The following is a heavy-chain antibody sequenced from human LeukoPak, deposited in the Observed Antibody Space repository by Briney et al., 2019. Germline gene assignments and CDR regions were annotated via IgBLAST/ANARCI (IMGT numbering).Heavy chain of an antibody. Sequence: GRSLRLSCAASGFTFSSYAMHWVRQAPGKGLEWVAVISYDGSNKYYADSVKGRFTISRDNSKNTLYLQMNSLRAEDTAVYYCASEILLGYCSSTSCYPGYWGQGTLVTVSS. CDR3: ASEILLGYCSSTSCYPGY. D-gene: IGHD2-2*01. V-gene: IGHV3-30*04. J-gene: IGHJ4*02. CDR2: ISYDGSNK. CDR1: GFTFSSYA.